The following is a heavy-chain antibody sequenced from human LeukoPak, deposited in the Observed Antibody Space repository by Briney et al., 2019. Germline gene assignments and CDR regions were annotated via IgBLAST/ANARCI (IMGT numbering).Heavy chain of an antibody. CDR2: ISSSSSYI. CDR3: ASSLLWFGELLTLVY. V-gene: IGHV3-21*04. J-gene: IGHJ4*02. D-gene: IGHD3-10*01. CDR1: GFTFSSYS. Sequence: GGSLRLSCAASGFTFSSYSMNWVRQAPGKGLEWVSSISSSSSYIYYADSVKGRFTISRDNAKNSLYLQMNSPRAEDTAVYYCASSLLWFGELLTLVYWGQGTLVTVSS.